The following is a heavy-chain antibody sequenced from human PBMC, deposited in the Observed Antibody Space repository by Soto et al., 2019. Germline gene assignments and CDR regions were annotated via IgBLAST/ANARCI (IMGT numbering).Heavy chain of an antibody. CDR2: INSDGSTT. CDR1: GFTFSSYW. J-gene: IGHJ4*02. CDR3: ASRLSGVPSTMPA. Sequence: PGGSLGLPCAASGFTFSSYWMNWVRKAPGKGRLWVSRINSDGSTTSYADSVKGRFTISRDNAKNTLYLQMNSLRAEDTAVYYCASRLSGVPSTMPAWGKGTLVTVAS. D-gene: IGHD2-2*01. V-gene: IGHV3-74*01.